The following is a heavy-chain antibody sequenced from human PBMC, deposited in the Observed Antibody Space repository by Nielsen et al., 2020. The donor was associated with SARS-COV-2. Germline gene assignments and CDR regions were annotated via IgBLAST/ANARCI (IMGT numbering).Heavy chain of an antibody. J-gene: IGHJ6*02. Sequence: WVRQAPGQGLEWMGWINTNTGNPTYAQGFTGRFVFSLDTSVSTAYLQISSLKAEDTAVYYCARSYEWELAYYYYYGMDVWGQGTTVTVSS. CDR2: INTNTGNP. CDR3: ARSYEWELAYYYYYGMDV. D-gene: IGHD1-26*01. V-gene: IGHV7-4-1*02.